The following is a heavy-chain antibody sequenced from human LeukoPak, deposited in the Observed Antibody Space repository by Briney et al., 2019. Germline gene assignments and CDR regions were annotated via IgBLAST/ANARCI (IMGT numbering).Heavy chain of an antibody. J-gene: IGHJ6*02. D-gene: IGHD6-13*01. Sequence: PGRSLRLSCAASGFTFDDYAMHWVRQAPGKGLEWVSGISWNSGSIGYADSVKGRFTISRDNAKNSLYLQMNSLRAEDTALYYCAKDILAAPPYYYGMDVWGQGTTVTVSS. CDR1: GFTFDDYA. V-gene: IGHV3-9*01. CDR2: ISWNSGSI. CDR3: AKDILAAPPYYYGMDV.